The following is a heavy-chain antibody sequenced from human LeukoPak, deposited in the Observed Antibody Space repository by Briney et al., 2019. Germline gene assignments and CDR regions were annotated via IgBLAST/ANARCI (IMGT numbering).Heavy chain of an antibody. CDR1: GFTFSSYA. CDR2: ISYDGSSK. Sequence: GGSLRLSCAASGFTFSSYAMHWVRQAPGKGLEWVAVISYDGSSKYYADSVKGRFTISRDNSKNTLYLQMNSLRAEDTAVYYCARDQISSGYPKYFHHWGQGTLVTVSS. D-gene: IGHD3-22*01. V-gene: IGHV3-30-3*01. CDR3: ARDQISSGYPKYFHH. J-gene: IGHJ1*01.